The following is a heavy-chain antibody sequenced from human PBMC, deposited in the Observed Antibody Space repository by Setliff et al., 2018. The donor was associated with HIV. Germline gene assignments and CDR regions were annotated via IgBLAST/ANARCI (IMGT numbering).Heavy chain of an antibody. J-gene: IGHJ3*02. V-gene: IGHV1-2*02. CDR1: GYTFTDYY. CDR2: INSASGGT. Sequence: ASVKVSCKASGYTFTDYYIHWVRQAPGQGLEWMGWINSASGGTNYAQNFQGRVTVTRDTSINTAYVELNSLKSDDTAVCYCARDYLHVFDIWGQGTMVTVSS. CDR3: ARDYLHVFDI.